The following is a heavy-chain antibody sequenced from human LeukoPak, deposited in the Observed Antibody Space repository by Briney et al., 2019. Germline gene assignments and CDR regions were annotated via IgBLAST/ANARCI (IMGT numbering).Heavy chain of an antibody. CDR1: GFTFKDYA. D-gene: IGHD6-19*01. V-gene: IGHV3-21*01. Sequence: PGGSLRLSCAASGFTFKDYAMHWVRQAPGKGLEWVSSITTTSAYIYYADSVKGRFTISRDNAKNSLYLQMNSLRAEDTAVYYCARALSSGWNWGQGTLVTVSS. J-gene: IGHJ4*02. CDR2: ITTTSAYI. CDR3: ARALSSGWN.